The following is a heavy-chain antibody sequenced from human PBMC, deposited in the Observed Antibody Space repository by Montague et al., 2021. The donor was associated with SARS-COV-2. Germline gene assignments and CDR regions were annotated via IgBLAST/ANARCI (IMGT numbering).Heavy chain of an antibody. Sequence: SETLSLTCTVSGGSISSYYWSWIRQPPGKGLKLIGYIYYSGSTNXNPSLKSRVTISVDTSKNQFSLKLSSVTAADTAVYYCARVAPGYESITFFGVVIPDGFELWGQGTPVTVSS. CDR1: GGSISSYY. J-gene: IGHJ5*01. CDR2: IYYSGST. CDR3: ARVAPGYESITFFGVVIPDGFEL. D-gene: IGHD3-3*01. V-gene: IGHV4-59*01.